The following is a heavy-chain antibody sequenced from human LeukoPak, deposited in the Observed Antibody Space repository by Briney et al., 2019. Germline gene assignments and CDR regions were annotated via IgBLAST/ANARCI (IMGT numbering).Heavy chain of an antibody. V-gene: IGHV3-30*02. CDR1: GFTFSDHA. D-gene: IGHD4-23*01. CDR3: ARAVAGSAFDH. J-gene: IGHJ4*02. CDR2: IRNDGIYK. Sequence: PGGSLRLSCGTSGFTFSDHAMHWVRQAPGKGLEWLAFIRNDGIYKYYSESGKGRFIISRDNSKNTLFLQMNSLRPDDTALYYCARAVAGSAFDHWGQGTLVAVSS.